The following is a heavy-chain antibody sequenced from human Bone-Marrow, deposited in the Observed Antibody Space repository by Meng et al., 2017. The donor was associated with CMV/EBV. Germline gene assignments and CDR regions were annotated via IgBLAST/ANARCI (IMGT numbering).Heavy chain of an antibody. J-gene: IGHJ6*02. CDR1: GFTFSSYS. V-gene: IGHV3-21*01. CDR3: ARARTGWDLLMAD. Sequence: GESLKISCAASGFTFSSYSMNWVRQAPGKGLEWVSSISSSSTYIHYADSVKGRFTISRDNAKNSLYLQVNSLRAEDTAVYYCARARTGWDLLMADWG. D-gene: IGHD1-26*01. CDR2: ISSSSTYI.